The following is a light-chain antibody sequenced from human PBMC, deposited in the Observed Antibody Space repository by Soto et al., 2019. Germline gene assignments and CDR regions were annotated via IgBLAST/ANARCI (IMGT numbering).Light chain of an antibody. CDR2: DVS. CDR3: CSYVGSYSDV. Sequence: QSALTPPRSVSGSPGQSVTVSCIGTSSDVGDYNSVSWYQQHPGKAPKLMIYDVSKRPSGVPDRFSGSKSGNTASLTISGLQAEDEADYYCCSYVGSYSDVFGIGTKLTVL. V-gene: IGLV2-11*01. CDR1: SSDVGDYNS. J-gene: IGLJ1*01.